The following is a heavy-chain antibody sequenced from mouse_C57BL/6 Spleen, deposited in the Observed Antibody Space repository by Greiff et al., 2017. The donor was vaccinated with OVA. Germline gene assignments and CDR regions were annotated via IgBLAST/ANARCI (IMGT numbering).Heavy chain of an antibody. V-gene: IGHV3-6*01. CDR3: ARGPSHYGSSYDWYFDV. CDR1: GYSITSGYY. Sequence: VQLKESGPGLVKPSQSLSLTCSVTGYSITSGYYWNWIRQFPGNTLEWMGYISYDGSNNYNPSLKNRISITRDTSKNQFFLKLNSVTTEDTATYYCARGPSHYGSSYDWYFDVWGTGTTVTVSS. J-gene: IGHJ1*03. D-gene: IGHD1-1*01. CDR2: ISYDGSN.